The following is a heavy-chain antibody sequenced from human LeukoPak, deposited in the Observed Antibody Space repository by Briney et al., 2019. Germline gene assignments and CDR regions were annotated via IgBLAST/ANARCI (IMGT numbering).Heavy chain of an antibody. CDR3: ARDGSYKTHFDY. CDR1: GYTFTSYY. D-gene: IGHD1-26*01. CDR2: INPSGGST. Sequence: GASVTVSCKASGYTFTSYYMHWVRQAPGQGLEWMGIINPSGGSTSYAQKFQGRVTMTRGMSTSTVYMELSSLRSEDTAVYYCARDGSYKTHFDYWGQGTLVTVSS. V-gene: IGHV1-46*01. J-gene: IGHJ4*02.